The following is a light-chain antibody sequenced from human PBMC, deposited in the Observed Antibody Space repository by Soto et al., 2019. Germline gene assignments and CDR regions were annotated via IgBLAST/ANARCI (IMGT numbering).Light chain of an antibody. J-gene: IGLJ2*01. CDR3: TSYTSTSTVI. V-gene: IGLV2-14*01. CDR1: SSDVGAYNY. Sequence: QSALTQPASVSGSPGQSITISCTGTSSDVGAYNYVSWYQQHPGKAPKFMIYDVSNRPSGVSNRFSGSKSGNTASLTISGLQAEDEADYYCTSYTSTSTVIFGGGTKVTV. CDR2: DVS.